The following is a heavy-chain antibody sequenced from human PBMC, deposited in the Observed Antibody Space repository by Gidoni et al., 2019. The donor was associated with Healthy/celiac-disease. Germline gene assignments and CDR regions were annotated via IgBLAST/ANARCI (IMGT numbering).Heavy chain of an antibody. D-gene: IGHD3-22*01. CDR3: ARGARIVVVITTFDY. J-gene: IGHJ4*02. Sequence: QVQLVQSGAEVKKPGASVKVSCKASGYTFTSYYMHWVRQAPGQGLEWMGIINPSGGSTSYAQKFQGRVTMTRDTSTSTVYMELSSLRSEDTAVYYCARGARIVVVITTFDYWGQGTLVTVSS. CDR1: GYTFTSYY. V-gene: IGHV1-46*01. CDR2: INPSGGST.